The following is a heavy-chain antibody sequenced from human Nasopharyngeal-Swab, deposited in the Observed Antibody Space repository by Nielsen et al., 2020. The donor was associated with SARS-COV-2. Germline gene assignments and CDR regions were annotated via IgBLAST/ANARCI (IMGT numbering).Heavy chain of an antibody. Sequence: PGKGLEWIGSIYYSGSTYYNPSLKSRVTISVDTSKNQFSLKLSSVTAADTAVYYCAGASTIFGVVINGWFDPWGQGTLVTVSS. CDR2: IYYSGST. V-gene: IGHV4-39*01. J-gene: IGHJ5*02. D-gene: IGHD3-3*01. CDR3: AGASTIFGVVINGWFDP.